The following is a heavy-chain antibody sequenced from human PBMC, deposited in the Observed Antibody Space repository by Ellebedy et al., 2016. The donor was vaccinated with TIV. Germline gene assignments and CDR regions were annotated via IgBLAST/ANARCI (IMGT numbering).Heavy chain of an antibody. CDR2: MYSGGST. J-gene: IGHJ4*02. Sequence: GESLKISCAASGFTFRRHGMHWVRRTPGKGLEWVSVMYSGGSTYYADSVKGRFTISRDNSKNTLYLQMNSLRAGDTAMYYCARERQYCSSTSCFGGDFDYWGQGTLVTVSS. CDR3: ARERQYCSSTSCFGGDFDY. CDR1: GFTFRRHG. V-gene: IGHV3-53*01. D-gene: IGHD2-2*01.